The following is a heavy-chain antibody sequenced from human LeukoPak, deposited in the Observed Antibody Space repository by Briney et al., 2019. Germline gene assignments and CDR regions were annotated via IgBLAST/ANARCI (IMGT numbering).Heavy chain of an antibody. CDR1: GFTFDDYG. CDR2: INWNGGST. J-gene: IGHJ4*02. D-gene: IGHD6-13*01. Sequence: GGSLRLSCAASGFTFDDYGMSWVRQAPGKGLEWVSGINWNGGSTGYADSVKGRFTISRDNAKNSLYLQMNSLRAEDTALYYCARRGSGSSWYGMDYWGQGTLVTVSS. CDR3: ARRGSGSSWYGMDY. V-gene: IGHV3-20*04.